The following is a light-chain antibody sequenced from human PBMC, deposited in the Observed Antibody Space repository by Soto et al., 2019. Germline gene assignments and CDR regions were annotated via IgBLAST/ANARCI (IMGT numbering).Light chain of an antibody. J-gene: IGKJ1*01. CDR1: QSVSSN. CDR2: GAS. CDR3: QQYHNWPRT. Sequence: VMKQSADALSVTPGERATLSCMASQSVSSNLAWYEQKPGQAPRLLIYGASTRATGIPARFSGSGSGTECTLTISSLQSDDVTVYYCQQYHNWPRTFAQGTKVDIK. V-gene: IGKV3D-15*01.